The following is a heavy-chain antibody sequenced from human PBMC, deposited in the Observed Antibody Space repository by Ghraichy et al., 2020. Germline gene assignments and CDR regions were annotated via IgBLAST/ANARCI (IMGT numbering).Heavy chain of an antibody. Sequence: GVLRLSCTASGFRFGDYAMAWFRQSPGKGLEWVGFIRSKPDGETTKYAASVEGRFTISRDDSNSIAYLQMNSLKTEDTAVYYCTRDRPIDYWGQGTLVTVSS. J-gene: IGHJ4*02. CDR3: TRDRPIDY. CDR2: IRSKPDGETT. CDR1: GFRFGDYA. V-gene: IGHV3-49*03.